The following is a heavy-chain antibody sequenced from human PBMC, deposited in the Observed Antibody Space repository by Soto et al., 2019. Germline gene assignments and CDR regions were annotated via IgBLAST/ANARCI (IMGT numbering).Heavy chain of an antibody. CDR2: IHSSSSWE. Sequence: EVQLVESGGGLVQPGGSLKLSCAASGFTFSTHSMNWVRQAPGRGLEWVSYIHSSSSWEVYADSMRGRFTVSRDNAKNSLYLQMSSLRAEDTAVYYCVFDFWLVPTVWGKGTTVTVSS. CDR3: VFDFWLVPTV. V-gene: IGHV3-48*01. CDR1: GFTFSTHS. D-gene: IGHD3-3*01. J-gene: IGHJ6*04.